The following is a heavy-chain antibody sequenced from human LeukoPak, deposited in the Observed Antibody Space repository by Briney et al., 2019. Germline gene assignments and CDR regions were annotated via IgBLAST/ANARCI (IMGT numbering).Heavy chain of an antibody. Sequence: GWSLRLSCAASGFTFSSYGMHWVRQAPGKGLEWVAFIRYDGSNKYYADSVKGRFTISRDNSKNTLYLQMNSLRAEDTAVYYCAREEDGYQHAFDIWGQGTMVTVSS. D-gene: IGHD5-24*01. CDR2: IRYDGSNK. J-gene: IGHJ3*02. CDR3: AREEDGYQHAFDI. CDR1: GFTFSSYG. V-gene: IGHV3-30*02.